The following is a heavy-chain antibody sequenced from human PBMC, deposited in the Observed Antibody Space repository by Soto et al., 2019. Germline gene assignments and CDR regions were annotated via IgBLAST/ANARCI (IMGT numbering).Heavy chain of an antibody. D-gene: IGHD6-25*01. Sequence: GASVKVSCKASGYTFGTYDFNWVRQAPGQGLEWMGWMNPNSGNTGYAQKFRGRVSMTRNTSISTAYMELSNLRSEDTALYFCARRKERSGPNYLDLWGQGTLVTVS. CDR2: MNPNSGNT. J-gene: IGHJ4*02. V-gene: IGHV1-8*01. CDR3: ARRKERSGPNYLDL. CDR1: GYTFGTYD.